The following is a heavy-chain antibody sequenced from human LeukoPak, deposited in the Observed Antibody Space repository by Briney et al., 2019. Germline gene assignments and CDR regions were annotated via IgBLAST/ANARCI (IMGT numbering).Heavy chain of an antibody. CDR3: AKGGDSYYYHYMDV. CDR1: GFTFSSYG. J-gene: IGHJ6*03. Sequence: GGSLRLSCAASGFTFSSYGMHWVRQAPGKGLEWVAFIRYDGSNKCYADSVKGRFTISRDNSRNTLSLQMNSLRAEDTAVYYCAKGGDSYYYHYMDVWGKGTTVTVSS. CDR2: IRYDGSNK. V-gene: IGHV3-30*02.